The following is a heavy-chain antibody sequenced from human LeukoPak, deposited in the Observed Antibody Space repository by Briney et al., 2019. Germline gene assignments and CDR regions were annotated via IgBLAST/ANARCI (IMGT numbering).Heavy chain of an antibody. D-gene: IGHD2/OR15-2a*01. Sequence: GGSLRLSCAASGFTFSSYSMNWVRQAPGKGLEWVSSISSSSSYIYYADSVKGRFTISRDNAKNSLYLQMNSLRAEDTAVYYCARDWANSGTAFDIWGQGTMVTVSS. CDR2: ISSSSSYI. CDR1: GFTFSSYS. CDR3: ARDWANSGTAFDI. V-gene: IGHV3-21*01. J-gene: IGHJ3*02.